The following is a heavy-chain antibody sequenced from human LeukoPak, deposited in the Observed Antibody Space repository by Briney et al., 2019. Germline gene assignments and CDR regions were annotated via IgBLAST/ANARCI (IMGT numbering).Heavy chain of an antibody. V-gene: IGHV4-61*01. J-gene: IGHJ4*02. Sequence: SQTLSLTCTVSGGSVSSGSYYWSWIRQPPGKGLEWIGYIYYSGSTNYNPSLKSRVTISVDTSKNQFSLKLSSVTAADTAVYYCAAWFGELFDYWGQGTLVTVSS. CDR2: IYYSGST. CDR3: AAWFGELFDY. CDR1: GGSVSSGSYY. D-gene: IGHD3-10*01.